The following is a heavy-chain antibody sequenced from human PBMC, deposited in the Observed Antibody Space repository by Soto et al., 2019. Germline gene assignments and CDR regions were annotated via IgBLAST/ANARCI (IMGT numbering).Heavy chain of an antibody. CDR1: GFTFSSYA. V-gene: IGHV3-23*01. D-gene: IGHD5-18*01. CDR2: ISGSDGRT. CDR3: AKGVSQYTPMALFDY. Sequence: EVQLLESGGGLVRPGGSLRLSCAASGFTFSSYAMSWVRQAPGKGLEWVSTISGSDGRTYSTDSVKGRFTISRDKSRNTAYLQMKSLRVEDTAVYYCAKGVSQYTPMALFDYWGRGTLVTVTS. J-gene: IGHJ4*02.